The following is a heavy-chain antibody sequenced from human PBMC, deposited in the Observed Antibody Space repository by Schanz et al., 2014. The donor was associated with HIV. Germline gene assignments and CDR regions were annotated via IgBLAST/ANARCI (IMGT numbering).Heavy chain of an antibody. V-gene: IGHV3-33*06. CDR1: GFSFNSYG. J-gene: IGHJ6*02. CDR2: IWYDGTTK. Sequence: QVHLVESGGGVVQPGRSLRLSCAASGFSFNSYGMHWVRQAPGKGLEWVAVIWYDGTTKYYGDSVKGRFTISRDNSKNTLYLQVKSLRAEDTAVYYCAKDRNYYDNRYIGKGNYYYYYGMDVWGQGTTVTVSS. CDR3: AKDRNYYDNRYIGKGNYYYYYGMDV. D-gene: IGHD3-22*01.